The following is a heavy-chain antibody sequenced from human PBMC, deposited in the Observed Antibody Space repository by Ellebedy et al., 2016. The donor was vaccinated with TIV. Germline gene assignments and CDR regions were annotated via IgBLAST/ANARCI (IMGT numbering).Heavy chain of an antibody. CDR1: GGSFSDYS. Sequence: SETLSLTXAVYGGSFSDYSWSWIRQSPTKGLEWIGEINHSGSSNYNPSLKSRVTISVDTSKNQFSLKLSSVTVADTAVYYCARVGRGGGYFMDVWGKGTTVTVSS. J-gene: IGHJ6*03. V-gene: IGHV4-34*01. CDR2: INHSGSS. D-gene: IGHD3-10*01. CDR3: ARVGRGGGYFMDV.